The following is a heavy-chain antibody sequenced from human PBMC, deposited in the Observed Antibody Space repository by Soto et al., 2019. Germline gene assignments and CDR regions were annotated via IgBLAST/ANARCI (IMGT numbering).Heavy chain of an antibody. CDR3: ARVSRGSYHSGEVDY. V-gene: IGHV3-48*02. Sequence: EVQLVESGGGLVQPGGSLRLSCAASGFTFSSYSMNWVRQAPGKGLEWVSYISSSSSTIYYADSVKGRFTISRDNAKNSLYLQMNSLRDEDTAVYYCARVSRGSYHSGEVDYWGQGTLVTVSS. CDR2: ISSSSSTI. CDR1: GFTFSSYS. J-gene: IGHJ4*02. D-gene: IGHD1-26*01.